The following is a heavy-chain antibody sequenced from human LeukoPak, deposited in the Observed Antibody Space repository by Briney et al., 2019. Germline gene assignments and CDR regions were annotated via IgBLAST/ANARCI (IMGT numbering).Heavy chain of an antibody. D-gene: IGHD2-2*02. J-gene: IGHJ3*02. Sequence: ASVKVSCKTSGYTFTGYYMHWVRQAPGHALEWMGWINPNSGGTNYAQRFQGRVTMTRDTSISTAYMELSRLRSDDTAVYYCARERGYCSSSTCYTSDAFDIWGQGTMVTVSS. CDR1: GYTFTGYY. CDR3: ARERGYCSSSTCYTSDAFDI. V-gene: IGHV1-2*02. CDR2: INPNSGGT.